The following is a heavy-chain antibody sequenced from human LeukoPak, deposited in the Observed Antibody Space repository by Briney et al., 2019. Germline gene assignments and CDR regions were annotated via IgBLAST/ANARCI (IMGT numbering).Heavy chain of an antibody. Sequence: GGSLRLSCVASGFTFSSYGMHWVRQAPGKGLVWASHINSDGSTTNYADSVRGRFTISRDNAKNTVHLQMISLRAEDTAVYYCARDYSYAIDYWGQGTLVTVSS. CDR3: ARDYSYAIDY. D-gene: IGHD5-18*01. J-gene: IGHJ4*02. V-gene: IGHV3-74*01. CDR2: INSDGSTT. CDR1: GFTFSSYG.